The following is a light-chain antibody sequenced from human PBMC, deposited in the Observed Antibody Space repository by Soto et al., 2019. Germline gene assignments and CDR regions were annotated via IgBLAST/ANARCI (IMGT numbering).Light chain of an antibody. Sequence: DIQMTQSPSSVSASVGDRVSITCRASQGIGGRLAWFQQKPGRAPQLLIQAASTLLSGVPSRLSGSGSGTDFILTINSLQPEDSASYYCLQVSTFPRTFGQGTKVDIK. J-gene: IGKJ1*01. CDR1: QGIGGR. CDR3: LQVSTFPRT. V-gene: IGKV1-12*01. CDR2: AAS.